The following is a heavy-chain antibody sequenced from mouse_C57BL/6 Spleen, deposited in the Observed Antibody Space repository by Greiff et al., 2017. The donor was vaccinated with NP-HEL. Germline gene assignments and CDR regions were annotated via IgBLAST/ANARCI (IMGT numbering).Heavy chain of an antibody. J-gene: IGHJ3*01. CDR2: IHPNSGST. D-gene: IGHD2-1*01. V-gene: IGHV1-64*01. Sequence: VQLQQSGAELVKPGASVKLSCKASGYTFTSYWMHWVKQRPGQGLEWIGMIHPNSGSTNYNEKFKSKATLTVDKSSSTAYMQLSSLTSEDSAVYYCAEGGLYGNYETWFAYWGQGTLVTVSA. CDR1: GYTFTSYW. CDR3: AEGGLYGNYETWFAY.